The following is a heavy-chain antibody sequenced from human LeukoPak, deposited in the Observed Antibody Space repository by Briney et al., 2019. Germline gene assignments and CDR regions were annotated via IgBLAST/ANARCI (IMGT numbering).Heavy chain of an antibody. CDR3: ARGKRGKGLKTYYYDSSGYWPIDY. CDR1: GYSISSNYY. J-gene: IGHJ4*02. D-gene: IGHD3-22*01. Sequence: SETLSLTCVVSGYSISSNYYWGWIRQPPGKGLEWIGEINHSGSTNYNPSLKSRVTISVDTSKNQFSLKLSSVTAADTAVYYCARGKRGKGLKTYYYDSSGYWPIDYWGQGTLVTVSS. V-gene: IGHV4-38-2*01. CDR2: INHSGST.